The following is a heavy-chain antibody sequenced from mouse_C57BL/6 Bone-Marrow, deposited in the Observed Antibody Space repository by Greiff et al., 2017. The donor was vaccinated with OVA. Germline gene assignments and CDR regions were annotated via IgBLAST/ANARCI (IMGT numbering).Heavy chain of an antibody. Sequence: VQLQQPGAELVKPGASVKLSCKASGYTFTSYWMHWVKQRPGQGLEWIGMIHPNSGSTNYNEKFKSKATLTVDKSSSTAYMQLSSLTSEDSAVYYCARNLVFSYVYYYATDYWGQGTSVTVSS. CDR3: ARNLVFSYVYYYATDY. J-gene: IGHJ4*01. D-gene: IGHD1-1*01. V-gene: IGHV1-64*01. CDR1: GYTFTSYW. CDR2: IHPNSGST.